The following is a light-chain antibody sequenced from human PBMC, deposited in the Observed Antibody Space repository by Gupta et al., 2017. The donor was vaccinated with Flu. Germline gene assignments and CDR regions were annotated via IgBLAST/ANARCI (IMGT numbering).Light chain of an antibody. V-gene: IGKV3-20*01. CDR3: QQYCRSPLT. CDR1: QSVTSNY. Sequence: EIVLTQSPGTLSLSPGERATLSCRASQSVTSNYLAWYQQKLGQAPRLLIHGASNRATGIPDRFSGSGSGTEFTLIISRLEPEDFAVYYCQQYCRSPLTFGQGTKVEIK. CDR2: GAS. J-gene: IGKJ1*01.